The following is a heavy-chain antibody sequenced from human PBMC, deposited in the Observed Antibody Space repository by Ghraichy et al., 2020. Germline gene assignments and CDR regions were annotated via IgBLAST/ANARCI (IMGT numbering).Heavy chain of an antibody. Sequence: SETLSLTCAVYGGSFSGYYWSWIRQPPGKGLEWIGEINHSGSTNYNPSLKSRVTISVDTSKNQFSLKLSSVTAADTAVYYCARGRVLLWSQNWVDPWGQGTLVTVSS. V-gene: IGHV4-34*01. CDR1: GGSFSGYY. J-gene: IGHJ5*02. D-gene: IGHD3-10*01. CDR3: ARGRVLLWSQNWVDP. CDR2: INHSGST.